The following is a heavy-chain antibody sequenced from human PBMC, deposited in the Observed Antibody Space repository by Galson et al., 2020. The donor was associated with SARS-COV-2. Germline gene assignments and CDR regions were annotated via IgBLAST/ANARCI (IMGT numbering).Heavy chain of an antibody. CDR1: GYTLTELS. Sequence: RQDGPVKVSCKVSGYTLTELSMHWVRQAPGKGLEWMGGFDPEDGETIYAQKFQGRVTMTEDTSTDTAYMELSSLRSEDTAVYYCATVTAWSVVALNAEYLQHRGQGTLVTVSS. CDR2: FDPEDGET. CDR3: ATVTAWSVVALNAEYLQH. D-gene: IGHD2-15*01. J-gene: IGHJ1*01. V-gene: IGHV1-24*01.